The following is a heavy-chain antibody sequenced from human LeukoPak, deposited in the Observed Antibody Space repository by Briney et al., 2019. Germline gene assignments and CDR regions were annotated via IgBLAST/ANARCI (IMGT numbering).Heavy chain of an antibody. CDR1: GGSFSGYY. D-gene: IGHD5-18*01. V-gene: IGHV4-34*01. CDR2: INHSGST. CDR3: ARVSGYTYGGWGVVMY. J-gene: IGHJ4*02. Sequence: SETLSLTCAVYGGSFSGYYWSWIRQPPGKGLEWIGEINHSGSTNYNPSLKSRVTISLNTSKSQFFLKLSSVTAADTAVYYCARVSGYTYGGWGVVMYWGQGTLVTVSS.